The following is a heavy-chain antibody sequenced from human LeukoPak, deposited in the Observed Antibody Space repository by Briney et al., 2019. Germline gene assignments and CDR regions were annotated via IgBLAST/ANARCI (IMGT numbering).Heavy chain of an antibody. D-gene: IGHD2-21*01. J-gene: IGHJ4*02. V-gene: IGHV3-23*01. CDR2: ISGSGGST. CDR3: ARAYDKAYDY. CDR1: GFTFSSYA. Sequence: PGGSLRLSCAASGFTFSSYAMSWVRQAPGKGLEWVSAISGSGGSTYYADSAKGRFTISRDNSKNTVSLHMNSLRAEDSAIYRCARAYDKAYDYWGQGTLVTVSS.